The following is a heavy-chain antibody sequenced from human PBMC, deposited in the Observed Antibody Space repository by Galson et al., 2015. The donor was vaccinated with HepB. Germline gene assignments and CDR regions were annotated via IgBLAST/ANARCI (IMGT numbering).Heavy chain of an antibody. J-gene: IGHJ3*02. CDR1: GGSISSYY. Sequence: SETLSLTCTVSGGSISSYYWSWIRQPAGKGLEWIGRIYTSGSTNYNPSLKSRVTMSVDTSKNQFSLKLSSVTAADTAVYYCARVGIKYCGGDCYTDAFDIWGQGTMVTVSS. V-gene: IGHV4-4*07. CDR2: IYTSGST. CDR3: ARVGIKYCGGDCYTDAFDI. D-gene: IGHD2-21*02.